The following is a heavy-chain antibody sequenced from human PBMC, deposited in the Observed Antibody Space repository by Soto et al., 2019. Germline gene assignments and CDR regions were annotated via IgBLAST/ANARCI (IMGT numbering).Heavy chain of an antibody. CDR2: INPSDSET. V-gene: IGHV5-51*01. D-gene: IGHD5-12*01. CDR1: GYSFTNYW. CDR3: ARVAGGYNYGY. J-gene: IGHJ4*02. Sequence: GESLKVSCKSSGYSFTNYWIAWVRQMPGKGLEWMGIINPSDSETRYSRSFRGQVSISADKSISTAYLQWSSLKASDTAMYYCARVAGGYNYGYWGQGTLVTVSS.